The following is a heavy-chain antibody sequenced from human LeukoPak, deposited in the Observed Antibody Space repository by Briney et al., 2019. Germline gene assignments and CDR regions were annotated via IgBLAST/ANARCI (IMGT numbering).Heavy chain of an antibody. CDR2: MSPNSDNT. D-gene: IGHD4-23*01. Sequence: ASVKVSCKASGYTFTSYDINWVRQATGQGLEWMGWMSPNSDNTGYAQKFQGRVTFTRDTSISTAYMELRSLTSEDTAVYYCARDYGGSSGWFDPWGQGPLVTVS. CDR1: GYTFTSYD. V-gene: IGHV1-8*01. CDR3: ARDYGGSSGWFDP. J-gene: IGHJ5*02.